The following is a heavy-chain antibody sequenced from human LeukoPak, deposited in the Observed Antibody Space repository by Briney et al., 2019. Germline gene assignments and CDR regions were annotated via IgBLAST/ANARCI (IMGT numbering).Heavy chain of an antibody. D-gene: IGHD6-19*01. CDR1: GFTFSSYS. Sequence: GGSLRLSCAASGFTFSSYSMNWVRQAPGKGLEWVSSISSSSSYIYYADSVKGRFTISRDNAKNSLYLQMNSLRAEDTAVYYCARDLSAFYSSGWYYFGYWGQGTLVTVSS. J-gene: IGHJ4*02. CDR2: ISSSSSYI. V-gene: IGHV3-21*01. CDR3: ARDLSAFYSSGWYYFGY.